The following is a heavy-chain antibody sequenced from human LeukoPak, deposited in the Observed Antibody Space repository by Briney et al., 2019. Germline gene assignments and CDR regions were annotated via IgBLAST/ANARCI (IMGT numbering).Heavy chain of an antibody. Sequence: SETLSLTRTVSGGSISSYHWSWIRPPAGKGLEWIGRIYTSGSTNYNPSLKSRVTMSVDTSKNQFSLKLSSVAAADTAVYYCARAYYYGSGSYVDYWGQGTLVTVSS. CDR2: IYTSGST. D-gene: IGHD3-10*01. V-gene: IGHV4-4*07. J-gene: IGHJ4*02. CDR1: GGSISSYH. CDR3: ARAYYYGSGSYVDY.